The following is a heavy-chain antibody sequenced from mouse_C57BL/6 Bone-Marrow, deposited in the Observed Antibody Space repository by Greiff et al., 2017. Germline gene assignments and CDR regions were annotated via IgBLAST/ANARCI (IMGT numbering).Heavy chain of an antibody. Sequence: QVQLQQPGAELVMPGASVKLSCKASGYTFTSYWMHWVKQRPGQGLEWIGEIDPSDSYTNYNQKFKGKSTLTVDKSSSTAYMQLSSLTSEDSAVYCCARVGGTWFAYWGQGTLVTVSA. J-gene: IGHJ3*01. CDR3: ARVGGTWFAY. CDR2: IDPSDSYT. V-gene: IGHV1-69*01. CDR1: GYTFTSYW.